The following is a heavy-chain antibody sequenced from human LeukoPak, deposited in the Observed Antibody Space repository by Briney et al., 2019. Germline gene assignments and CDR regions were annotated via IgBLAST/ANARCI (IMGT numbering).Heavy chain of an antibody. V-gene: IGHV3-21*01. CDR2: ISSGSSYI. J-gene: IGHJ6*03. CDR3: AYTSGYDFSSYYYYYMDV. Sequence: GSLRLSCAASGFTVSNYYMSWVRQAPGKGLEWVSSISSGSSYIYYADSVKGRFTISRDNAKNSLYLQMNSLSAEDTAVYYCAYTSGYDFSSYYYYYMDVWGKGTTVTVSS. CDR1: GFTVSNYY. D-gene: IGHD5-12*01.